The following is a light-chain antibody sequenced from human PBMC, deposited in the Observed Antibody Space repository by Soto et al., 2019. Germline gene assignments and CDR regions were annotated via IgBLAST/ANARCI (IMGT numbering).Light chain of an antibody. CDR2: AAS. Sequence: DIQMTQSPSSLSASVGDIVTITWRASQGISNYLAWYQQKPGKVPKLLIYAASSLQSGVPSRFSGSGSGTHFTLTITSLQPEDSATYYCQQTYNTPITFGQGTRLEI. V-gene: IGKV1-39*01. J-gene: IGKJ5*01. CDR1: QGISNY. CDR3: QQTYNTPIT.